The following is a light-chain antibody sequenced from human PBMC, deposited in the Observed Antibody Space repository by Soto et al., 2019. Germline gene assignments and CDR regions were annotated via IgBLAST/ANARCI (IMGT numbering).Light chain of an antibody. J-gene: IGKJ2*02. CDR2: DAS. Sequence: DIQMTQSPSTLSASVGDRVTITCRASQSISSWLAWYQQKPGKAPKLLIYDASSLESGVPSRFSGSGSWTEFTLTISSRQTDDFASYYCQQYDSYSWTFVQG. CDR3: QQYDSYSWT. CDR1: QSISSW. V-gene: IGKV1-5*01.